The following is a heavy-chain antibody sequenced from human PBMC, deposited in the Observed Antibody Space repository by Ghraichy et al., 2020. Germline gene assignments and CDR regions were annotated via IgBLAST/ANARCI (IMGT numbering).Heavy chain of an antibody. Sequence: SETLSLTCTVSGGSISSSSYYWGWIRQPPGKGLEWIGSIYYSGSTYYNPSLKSRVTISVDTSKNQFSLKLSSVTAADTAVYYCARQYCSGGSCYFDYWGQGTLVTVSS. CDR2: IYYSGST. D-gene: IGHD2-15*01. CDR3: ARQYCSGGSCYFDY. CDR1: GGSISSSSYY. J-gene: IGHJ4*02. V-gene: IGHV4-39*01.